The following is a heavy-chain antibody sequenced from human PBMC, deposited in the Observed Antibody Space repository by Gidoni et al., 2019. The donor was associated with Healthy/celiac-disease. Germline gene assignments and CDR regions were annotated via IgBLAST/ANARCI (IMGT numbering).Heavy chain of an antibody. D-gene: IGHD2-8*02. J-gene: IGHJ4*02. Sequence: QVQLVESGGGVVQPGRSLRLSCAASGFTFSSYAMHWVRQAPGKGLEWVAVISYDGSNKYYADSVKGRFTISRDNSKNTLYLQMNSLRAEDTAVYYCARDFSEYCTGGVCYNVDYWGQGTLVTVSS. CDR1: GFTFSSYA. CDR2: ISYDGSNK. CDR3: ARDFSEYCTGGVCYNVDY. V-gene: IGHV3-30-3*01.